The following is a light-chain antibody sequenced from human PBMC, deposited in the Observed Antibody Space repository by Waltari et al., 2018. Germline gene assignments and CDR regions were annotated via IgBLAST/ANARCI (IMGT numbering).Light chain of an antibody. CDR2: DTS. J-gene: IGLJ3*02. V-gene: IGLV7-46*01. CDR3: FLSYSGTRWL. Sequence: QAVVTQEPSLTVSPGATDTCTCASSPGSVTRGPYPYWFQQKPGPAPRTLIYDTSIKHSWTPARFSGSLLGGKAALTLSGAQPEDEADYYCFLSYSGTRWLFGGGTKLTVL. CDR1: PGSVTRGPY.